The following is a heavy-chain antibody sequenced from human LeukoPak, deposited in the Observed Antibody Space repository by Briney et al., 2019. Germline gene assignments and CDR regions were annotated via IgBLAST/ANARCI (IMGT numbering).Heavy chain of an antibody. J-gene: IGHJ4*02. CDR1: GFTFGSYG. CDR2: ISAGSNYI. CDR3: CGSGWFAGPFGY. D-gene: IGHD6-19*01. Sequence: KSGGSLRLSCAASGFTFGSYGMHWVRQAPGKGLEWVSSISAGSNYIYYGDSVKGRFTISRDNAKNSLYLQMSSLRAEDTAVYYCCGSGWFAGPFGYWGQGALVTVSS. V-gene: IGHV3-21*01.